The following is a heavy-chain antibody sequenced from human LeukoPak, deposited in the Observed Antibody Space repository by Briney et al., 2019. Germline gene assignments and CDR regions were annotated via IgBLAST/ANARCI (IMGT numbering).Heavy chain of an antibody. D-gene: IGHD5-18*01. CDR2: IYTSGST. J-gene: IGHJ4*02. V-gene: IGHV4-4*07. Sequence: KPSETLSLTCTVSGGSISSYYWSWIRQPAGKGLERMGRIYTSGSTNYNPSLKSRVTMSVDTSKNQFSLKLSSVTAADTAVYYCASSLPNMDSYGSFDYWGQGTLVTVSS. CDR1: GGSISSYY. CDR3: ASSLPNMDSYGSFDY.